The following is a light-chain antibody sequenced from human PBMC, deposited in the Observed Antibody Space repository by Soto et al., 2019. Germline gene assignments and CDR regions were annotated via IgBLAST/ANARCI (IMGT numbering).Light chain of an antibody. J-gene: IGKJ5*01. Sequence: DIQMTQSPSSLSASVGGGVTITCQASQNINNYLNWYQQKPGRAPKILIYDASNLEAGVPSRFRGGGSGTVFTFTISRLHPEDIATYYCQQYENLPTLGQGTRLEIK. CDR2: DAS. CDR1: QNINNY. V-gene: IGKV1-33*01. CDR3: QQYENLPT.